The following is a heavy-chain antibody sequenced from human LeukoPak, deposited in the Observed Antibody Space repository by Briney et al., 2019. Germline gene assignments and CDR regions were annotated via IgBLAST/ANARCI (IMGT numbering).Heavy chain of an antibody. V-gene: IGHV3-7*01. D-gene: IGHD3-22*01. Sequence: GGSLRLSCAASGFTFSSYWMSRVRHAPGKGLEWVANIKQDGSEKYYVDSVKGRFTISRDNAKNSLYLQMNSLRAEDTAVYYCARNRYYHDSSGYSNWGQGTLVTVSS. CDR2: IKQDGSEK. J-gene: IGHJ4*02. CDR3: ARNRYYHDSSGYSN. CDR1: GFTFSSYW.